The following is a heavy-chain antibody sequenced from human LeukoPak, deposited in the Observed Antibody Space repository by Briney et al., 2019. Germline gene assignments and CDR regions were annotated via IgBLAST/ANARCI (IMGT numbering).Heavy chain of an antibody. D-gene: IGHD4-4*01. CDR1: GGSISSGGYS. CDR2: IYHSGST. CDR3: ARASHYSDAFDI. J-gene: IGHJ3*02. V-gene: IGHV4-30-2*01. Sequence: SQTLSPTCAVSGGSISSGGYSWSWIRQPPGKGLEWIGYIYHSGSTYYNPSLKSRVTISVDRSKNQFSLKLSSVTAADTAVYYCARASHYSDAFDIWGQGTMVTVSS.